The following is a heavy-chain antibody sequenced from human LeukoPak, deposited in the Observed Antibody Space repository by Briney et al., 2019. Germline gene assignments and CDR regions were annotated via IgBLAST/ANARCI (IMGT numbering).Heavy chain of an antibody. Sequence: SETLSLTRAVYGGSFRGYYWRWIRPPPGRGLEWIGEINHSGSTNYNPSLKRRVTISVDTSKNHFSLKLSSVTAAETAVYYCAGAATSGGAFDIWGQGTMVTVSS. V-gene: IGHV4-34*01. CDR2: INHSGST. CDR3: AGAATSGGAFDI. CDR1: GGSFRGYY. D-gene: IGHD1-26*01. J-gene: IGHJ3*02.